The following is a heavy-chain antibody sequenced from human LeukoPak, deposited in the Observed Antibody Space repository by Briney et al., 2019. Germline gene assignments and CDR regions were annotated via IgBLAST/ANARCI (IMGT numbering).Heavy chain of an antibody. Sequence: GGSLRLSCAASGFTFSSYAMHWVRQAPGKGLEWVAVISYDGSNKYYADSVKGRFTISRDNSKNTLYLQMNSLRAEDTAVYYCAKDFDGQVVAATGYAFDIWGQGTMVTVSS. CDR3: AKDFDGQVVAATGYAFDI. J-gene: IGHJ3*02. CDR1: GFTFSSYA. D-gene: IGHD2-15*01. CDR2: ISYDGSNK. V-gene: IGHV3-30*04.